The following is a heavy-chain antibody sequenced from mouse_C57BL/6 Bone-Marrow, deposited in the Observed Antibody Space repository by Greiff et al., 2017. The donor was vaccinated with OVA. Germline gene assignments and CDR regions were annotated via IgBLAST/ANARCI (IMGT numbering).Heavy chain of an antibody. CDR1: GYTFTSYW. V-gene: IGHV1-53*01. J-gene: IGHJ1*03. CDR2: INPSNGGT. D-gene: IGHD2-2*01. CDR3: ARGGVTTFYWYFDV. Sequence: QVQLQQPGTELVKPGASVKLSCKASGYTFTSYWMHWVKQRPGQGLEWIGNINPSNGGTNYNEKFKSKATLTVDKSSSTAYMQLSSLTSEDSAVYYCARGGVTTFYWYFDVWGTGTTVTVSS.